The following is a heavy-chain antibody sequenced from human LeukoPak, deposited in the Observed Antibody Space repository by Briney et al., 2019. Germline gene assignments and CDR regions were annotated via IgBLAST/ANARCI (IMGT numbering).Heavy chain of an antibody. J-gene: IGHJ3*02. CDR1: GGSFSGYY. Sequence: SETLSLTCAVYGGSFSGYYWSWIRQPPGKGLEWIGEINHSGSTNYNPSLKSRVTISVDTSKNQFSLKLSSVTAADTAVYYCARIVVVMNDAFDIWGQGTMVTVSS. CDR2: INHSGST. V-gene: IGHV4-34*01. D-gene: IGHD3-22*01. CDR3: ARIVVVMNDAFDI.